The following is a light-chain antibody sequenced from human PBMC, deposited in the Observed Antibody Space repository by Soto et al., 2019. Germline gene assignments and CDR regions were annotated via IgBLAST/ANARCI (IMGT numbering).Light chain of an antibody. CDR3: MQGTHWPWT. CDR1: QSLIHSDGSTY. V-gene: IGKV2-30*02. J-gene: IGKJ1*01. Sequence: DVVMTQSPLSLPVTLGQPASISCGSSQSLIHSDGSTYLSWFHQRPGQSPRRLIYEVSDRDSGVPDRFSGSGSGSDFTLKISRVEAEDVGVYYCMQGTHWPWTFGQGNEVEIK. CDR2: EVS.